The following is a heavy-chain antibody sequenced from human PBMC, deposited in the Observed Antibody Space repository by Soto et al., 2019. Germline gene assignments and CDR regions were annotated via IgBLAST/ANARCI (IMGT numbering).Heavy chain of an antibody. Sequence: QVQLVQSGAEVKKPGSSVKVSCKASGGTFSSYAISWVRQAPGQGLEWMGGIIPIFGTANYAQKFQGRVTITADESTLPAYLEASSLRSEDTAVYYCARGTIFGVADYWGQGTLVTVSS. CDR1: GGTFSSYA. V-gene: IGHV1-69*12. D-gene: IGHD3-3*01. CDR3: ARGTIFGVADY. CDR2: IIPIFGTA. J-gene: IGHJ4*02.